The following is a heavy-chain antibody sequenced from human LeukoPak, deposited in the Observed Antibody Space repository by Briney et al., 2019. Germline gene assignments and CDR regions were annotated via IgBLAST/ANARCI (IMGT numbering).Heavy chain of an antibody. V-gene: IGHV3-30*18. CDR3: AKSPSAWYSSTDY. J-gene: IGHJ4*02. Sequence: PGGSLSLSCAASGFTLSSYGMTWVGKAPGKGLEGVAVISYDGSNKYYADSVKGRFTISRDNSKNTLYLQMNSLRAEDTAVYYCAKSPSAWYSSTDYWGQGTLVTVSS. D-gene: IGHD6-13*01. CDR1: GFTLSSYG. CDR2: ISYDGSNK.